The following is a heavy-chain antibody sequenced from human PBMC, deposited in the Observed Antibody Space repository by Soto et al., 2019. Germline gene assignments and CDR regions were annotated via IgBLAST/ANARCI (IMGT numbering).Heavy chain of an antibody. CDR2: IYGTGNT. J-gene: IGHJ6*02. D-gene: IGHD6-13*01. CDR1: GGSITSSFY. CDR3: RSSSRYSTDV. V-gene: IGHV4-39*01. Sequence: QLQLQESGPGLVKPSETLSLSCTVSGGSITSSFYWGWIRQPPGKGLEWIGSIYGTGNTYYNPSLQGRVTISADTSKNPFSLNLISVTAADTAVYYCRSSSRYSTDVWGQGATVTVSS.